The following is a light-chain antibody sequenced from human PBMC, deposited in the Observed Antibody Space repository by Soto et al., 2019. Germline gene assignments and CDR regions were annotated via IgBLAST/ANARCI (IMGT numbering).Light chain of an antibody. J-gene: IGLJ1*01. Sequence: QSVLTQPPSASATPGQRVTISCSGSSSNIISNYVYWYQQLPGTAPKLLVYKNDQRSSGVPDRFSGSKSGTSASLAISGLRSEDEADYYCAAWDDNLNGYVFGPGTKLTVL. CDR1: SSNIISNY. CDR3: AAWDDNLNGYV. CDR2: KND. V-gene: IGLV1-47*01.